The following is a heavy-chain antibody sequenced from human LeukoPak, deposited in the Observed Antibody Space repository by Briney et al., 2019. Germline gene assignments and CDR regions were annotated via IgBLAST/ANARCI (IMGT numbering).Heavy chain of an antibody. CDR1: GFPVTPSA. CDR2: ISGRGGST. D-gene: IGHD3-10*01. J-gene: IGHJ4*02. CDR3: ASHLGIGELSPFDY. Sequence: GFLRPSPATAGFPVTPSAVGVVPQAAGEGPEGGEAISGRGGSTYYADSVKGRFTISRDNSKNTLYLQMNSLRAEDTAVYYCASHLGIGELSPFDYWGQGTLVSVSS. V-gene: IGHV3-23*01.